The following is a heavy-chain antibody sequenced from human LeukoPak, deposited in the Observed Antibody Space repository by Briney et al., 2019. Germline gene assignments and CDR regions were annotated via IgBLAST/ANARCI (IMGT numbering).Heavy chain of an antibody. CDR3: ARNIVATD. D-gene: IGHD5-12*01. CDR2: IYTSGST. CDR1: GGSISSYY. V-gene: IGHV4-4*09. Sequence: SETLSLTCTVSGGSISSYYWSWIRQPPGKGLEWIGYIYTSGSTNYNPSLKSRVTISVDTFKNQFSLKLSSVTAADTAVYYCARNIVATDWGQGTLVTVSS. J-gene: IGHJ4*02.